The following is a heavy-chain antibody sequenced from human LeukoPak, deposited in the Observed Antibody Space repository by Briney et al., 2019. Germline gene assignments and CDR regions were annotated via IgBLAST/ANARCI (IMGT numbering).Heavy chain of an antibody. Sequence: GGSLRLSCAASGFTFSSYSLNWVRQAPGKGLEWVSYISSSSRTIYYTDSVKGRFTISRDNAKNSLYLQMNSLRVEDTAVYYCARNLYGDYVGDYWGQGTLVTVSS. CDR3: ARNLYGDYVGDY. J-gene: IGHJ4*02. CDR2: ISSSSRTI. CDR1: GFTFSSYS. D-gene: IGHD4-17*01. V-gene: IGHV3-48*01.